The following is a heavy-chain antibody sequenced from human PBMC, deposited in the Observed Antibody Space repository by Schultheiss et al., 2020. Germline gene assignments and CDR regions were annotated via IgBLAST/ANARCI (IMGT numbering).Heavy chain of an antibody. CDR2: IKSDGSST. CDR1: GFTFSSYA. Sequence: GGSLRLSCAASGFTFSSYAMHWVRQAPGKGLVWVSRIKSDGSSTSYADSVKGRFTISRDNAKNSLYLQMNSLRAEDTAVYYCARDLAAADTFDYWGQGTLGTVSS. D-gene: IGHD6-13*01. CDR3: ARDLAAADTFDY. V-gene: IGHV3-74*01. J-gene: IGHJ4*02.